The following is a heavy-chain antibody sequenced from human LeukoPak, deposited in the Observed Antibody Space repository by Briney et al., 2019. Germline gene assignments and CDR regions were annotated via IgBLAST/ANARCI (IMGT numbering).Heavy chain of an antibody. J-gene: IGHJ3*02. Sequence: SVKVSCKASGGTFSSYAISWVRQAPGQGLEWMGGIIPIFGTANYAQKFQGRVTITTDESTSTAYMELSSLRSEDTAVYYCARSVMGGTDAFDIWGQGTMVTVSS. V-gene: IGHV1-69*05. CDR3: ARSVMGGTDAFDI. CDR2: IIPIFGTA. D-gene: IGHD6-19*01. CDR1: GGTFSSYA.